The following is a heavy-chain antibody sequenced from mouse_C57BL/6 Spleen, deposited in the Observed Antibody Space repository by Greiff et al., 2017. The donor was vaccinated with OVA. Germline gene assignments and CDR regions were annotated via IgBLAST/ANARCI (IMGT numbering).Heavy chain of an antibody. CDR3: ARCDYYGSSPRFAY. CDR1: GYSFTGYY. V-gene: IGHV1-42*01. CDR2: INPSTGGT. Sequence: EVHLVESGPELVKPGASVKISCKASGYSFTGYYMNWVKQSPEKSLEWIGEINPSTGGTTYNQKFKAKATLTVDKSSSTAYMQLKSLTSEDSAVYYCARCDYYGSSPRFAYWGQGTLVTVSA. D-gene: IGHD1-1*01. J-gene: IGHJ3*01.